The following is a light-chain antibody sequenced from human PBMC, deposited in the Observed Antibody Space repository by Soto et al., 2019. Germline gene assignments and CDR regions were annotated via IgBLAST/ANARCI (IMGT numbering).Light chain of an antibody. CDR1: SSDVGSYNR. CDR3: SSYTSSSTLV. CDR2: EVS. Sequence: QAVVTQPPSVSGSPGQSVTISCTGTSSDVGSYNRVSWYQQPPGTAPKLMIYEVSNRPSGVPDRFSGSKSGNTASLTISGLQAEDEADYYCSSYTSSSTLVFGGGTKLTV. V-gene: IGLV2-18*02. J-gene: IGLJ2*01.